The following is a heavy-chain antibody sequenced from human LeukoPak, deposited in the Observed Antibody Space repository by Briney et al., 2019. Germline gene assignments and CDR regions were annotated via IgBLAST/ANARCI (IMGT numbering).Heavy chain of an antibody. V-gene: IGHV4-59*01. CDR1: GGSISSYY. D-gene: IGHD5-24*01. J-gene: IGHJ6*02. Sequence: PSETLSLTCTVSGGSISSYYWSWTRQPPGKGLEWIGYIYYSGSTNYNPSLKSRVTISVDTSKNQFSLKLSSVTAADTAVYYCARARRDGYNFYYYGMDVWGQGTTVTVSS. CDR3: ARARRDGYNFYYYGMDV. CDR2: IYYSGST.